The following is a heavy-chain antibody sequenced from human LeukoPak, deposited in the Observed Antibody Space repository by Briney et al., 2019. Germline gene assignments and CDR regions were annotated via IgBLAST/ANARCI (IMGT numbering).Heavy chain of an antibody. V-gene: IGHV1-2*02. CDR1: GFTFTAYY. CDR3: ARVPYYYDSSGYYT. CDR2: INPNSGGT. J-gene: IGHJ4*02. D-gene: IGHD3-22*01. Sequence: ASVKVSCKASGFTFTAYYMHWVRQAPGQGLEWMGWINPNSGGTNYAQKFQGRVTMTRDTSISTAYMELSRLRSDDTAVYYCARVPYYYDSSGYYTWGQGTLVTVSS.